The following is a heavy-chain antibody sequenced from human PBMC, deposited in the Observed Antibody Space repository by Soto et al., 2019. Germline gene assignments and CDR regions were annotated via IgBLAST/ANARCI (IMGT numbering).Heavy chain of an antibody. D-gene: IGHD3-10*01. CDR1: GFTLSIYS. CDR3: VLGWYGEFLNLFSI. CDR2: ISSSSSTI. V-gene: IGHV3-48*01. J-gene: IGHJ3*02. Sequence: GGSLRLSCAVSGFTLSIYSMNWFRQAPGKGLEWVSYISSSSSTIYYADSVKGRFTISRDNAKNSLYLQMNSLRAEDTAVYYFVLGWYGEFLNLFSIRGRRTMVTVSS.